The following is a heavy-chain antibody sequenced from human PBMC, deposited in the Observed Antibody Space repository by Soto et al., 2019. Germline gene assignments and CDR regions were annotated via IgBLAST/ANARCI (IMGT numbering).Heavy chain of an antibody. CDR2: IDYSGTA. CDR1: GGSISSGGYY. Sequence: QVQLQESGPGLGKPSQTLSLTCTVSGGSISSGGYYWSWIRQRPGKGLEWIGYIDYSGTAYYNPSLKSRVTISGDTSNNHFSQNLSSVTAADTAVYYCARGTKVASFDNWGQGTLVTVSS. D-gene: IGHD1-1*01. CDR3: ARGTKVASFDN. J-gene: IGHJ4*02. V-gene: IGHV4-31*03.